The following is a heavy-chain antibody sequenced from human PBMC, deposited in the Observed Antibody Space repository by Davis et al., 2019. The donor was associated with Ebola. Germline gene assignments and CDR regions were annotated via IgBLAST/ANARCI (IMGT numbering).Heavy chain of an antibody. D-gene: IGHD6-6*01. CDR2: IYPGDSDT. J-gene: IGHJ4*02. CDR1: GNSLTNYW. V-gene: IGHV5-51*01. CDR3: ARQGREYSSSGGDY. Sequence: GESLKISCQYSGNSLTNYWIAWVRQMPGKGLEWMGIIYPGDSDTRYSPSFQGQITISADKSISTAYLQWSSLKASDTAMYYCARQGREYSSSGGDYWGQGTLVTVSS.